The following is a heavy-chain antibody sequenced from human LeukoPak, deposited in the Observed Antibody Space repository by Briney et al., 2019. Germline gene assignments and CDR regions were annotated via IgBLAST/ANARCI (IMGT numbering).Heavy chain of an antibody. CDR1: GYTFTRNH. CDR3: PGNLGGGWSDY. V-gene: IGHV1-46*01. D-gene: IGHD6-19*01. Sequence: ASVKVSCKASGYTFTRNHIHWVRQAPGQGLEWMGIVSPSDGTTTYTQRFQGRVTMTRDTSTSTVYMELTSLRSEDTAVYYCPGNLGGGWSDYWGQGTLVTVSS. J-gene: IGHJ4*02. CDR2: VSPSDGTT.